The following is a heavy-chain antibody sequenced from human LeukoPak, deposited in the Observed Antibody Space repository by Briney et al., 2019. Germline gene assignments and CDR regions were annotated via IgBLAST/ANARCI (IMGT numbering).Heavy chain of an antibody. CDR3: ARGARL. CDR1: GFTVSSNY. J-gene: IGHJ4*02. CDR2: IKQDGSEK. Sequence: GGSLRLSCAASGFTVSSNYMSWVRQSPGKGLEWVANIKQDGSEKYYVDSVKGRFTISRANAKNSLYLQMNSLRAEDTAVYYCARGARLWGQGTLVTVSS. V-gene: IGHV3-7*01.